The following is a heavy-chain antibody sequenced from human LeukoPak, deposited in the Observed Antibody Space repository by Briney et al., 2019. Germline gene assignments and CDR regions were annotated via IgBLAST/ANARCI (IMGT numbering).Heavy chain of an antibody. Sequence: GASVKVSCKASGGTFSSYAISWVRQAPGQGLEWMGGIIPIFGTANYAQKFQGRVTITADKSTSTAYMELSSLRSEDTAVYYCARVSQNYDFWSGTRYYYYMDVWGKGTTVTVSS. V-gene: IGHV1-69*06. CDR2: IIPIFGTA. CDR3: ARVSQNYDFWSGTRYYYYMDV. D-gene: IGHD3-3*01. J-gene: IGHJ6*03. CDR1: GGTFSSYA.